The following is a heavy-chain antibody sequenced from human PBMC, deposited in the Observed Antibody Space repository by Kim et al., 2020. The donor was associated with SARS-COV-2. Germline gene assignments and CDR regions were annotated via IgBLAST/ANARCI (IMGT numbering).Heavy chain of an antibody. CDR3: ARGRVYSGYDFNYYYGMDV. CDR1: GGTFSSYA. Sequence: SVKVSCKASGGTFSSYAISWVRQAPGQGLEWMGGIIPIFGTANYAQKFQGRVTITADESTSTAYMELSSLRSEDTAVYYCARGRVYSGYDFNYYYGMDVWGQGTTVTVSS. J-gene: IGHJ6*02. D-gene: IGHD5-12*01. CDR2: IIPIFGTA. V-gene: IGHV1-69*13.